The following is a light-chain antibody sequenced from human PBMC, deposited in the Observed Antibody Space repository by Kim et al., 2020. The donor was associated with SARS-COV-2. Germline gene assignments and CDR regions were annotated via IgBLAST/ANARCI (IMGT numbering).Light chain of an antibody. J-gene: IGKJ1*01. CDR2: GAY. V-gene: IGKV3-15*01. CDR1: QSVTTN. CDR3: QQYSDWWT. Sequence: AVSPGERATRSCRASQSVTTNLAWYQQKPGQAPRLLIYGAYIRATGTPDRFSGSGSGTEFTLTISSLHSEDFAVYYCQQYSDWWTFGQGTKVDIK.